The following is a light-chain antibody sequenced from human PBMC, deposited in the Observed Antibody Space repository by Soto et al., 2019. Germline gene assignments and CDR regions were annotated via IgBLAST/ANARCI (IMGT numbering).Light chain of an antibody. CDR2: ATS. V-gene: IGKV1-39*01. CDR3: QQSSTTPPT. J-gene: IGKJ1*01. Sequence: DIQMTQSPSSLSASVGDRVTITCRASQSISSSYLNWYQQKPGKAPNLLIYATSSLQSGVPSRFSGSGSGTEFTLTISSLQPEDFATYYCQQSSTTPPTFGQGTKVEIK. CDR1: QSISSSY.